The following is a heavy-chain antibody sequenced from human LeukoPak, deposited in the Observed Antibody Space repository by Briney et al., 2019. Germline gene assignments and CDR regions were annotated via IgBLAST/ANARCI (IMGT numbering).Heavy chain of an antibody. Sequence: GGSLRLSCAASRFTITSYPMRWVRHAPGKGLEWVSTIGTYGTPFYADSVKGRFTISRDSSKNTLYLQMDSLRNDDTAVYYCAKGSGYYYEYWAQGTLVTVSS. J-gene: IGHJ4*02. D-gene: IGHD1-14*01. V-gene: IGHV3-23*01. CDR1: RFTITSYP. CDR3: AKGSGYYYEY. CDR2: IGTYGTP.